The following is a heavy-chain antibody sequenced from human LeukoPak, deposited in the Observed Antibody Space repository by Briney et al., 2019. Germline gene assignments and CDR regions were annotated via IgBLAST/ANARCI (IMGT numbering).Heavy chain of an antibody. CDR1: GFTFSSYA. V-gene: IGHV3-30*04. CDR2: ISYDGSNK. D-gene: IGHD3-10*01. Sequence: GGSLRLSCAASGFTFSSYAMHWVRQAPGKGLEWVAVISYDGSNKYYADSVKGRFTISRDNSKNTLYLQMNSLRAEDTAMYYCARDPHNSGSGRYFENWGRGSLVTVS. CDR3: ARDPHNSGSGRYFEN. J-gene: IGHJ4*02.